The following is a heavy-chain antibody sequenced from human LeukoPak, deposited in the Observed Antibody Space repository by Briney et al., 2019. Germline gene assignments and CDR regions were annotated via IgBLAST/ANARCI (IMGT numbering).Heavy chain of an antibody. D-gene: IGHD4-11*01. CDR3: ASRATVTTDRFWFDP. J-gene: IGHJ5*02. CDR2: IYSGGST. Sequence: GGSLRLSCAASGFTFSSNYTSWVRQAPGKGLKWVSVIYSGGSTYYADSVKGRFTISRDNSKNTLYLQMNSLRAEDTAVYYCASRATVTTDRFWFDPWGQGTLVTVSS. V-gene: IGHV3-53*01. CDR1: GFTFSSNY.